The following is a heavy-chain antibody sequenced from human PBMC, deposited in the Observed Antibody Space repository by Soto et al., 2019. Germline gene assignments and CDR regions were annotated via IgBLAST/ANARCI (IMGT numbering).Heavy chain of an antibody. CDR3: ASFGVPAVYYGMDV. J-gene: IGHJ6*02. CDR2: IYYSGST. CDR1: GGSISSSSYY. V-gene: IGHV4-39*01. Sequence: SETLSLTCTVSGGSISSSSYYWGWIRQPPGKGLEWIGSIYYSGSTYYNPSLKSRVTISVDTSKNQFSLKLSSVTAADTAVYYCASFGVPAVYYGMDVWGQGTTVTVSS. D-gene: IGHD2-2*01.